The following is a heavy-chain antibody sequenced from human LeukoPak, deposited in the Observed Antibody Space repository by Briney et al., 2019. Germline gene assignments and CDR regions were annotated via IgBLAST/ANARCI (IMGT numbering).Heavy chain of an antibody. CDR1: GFTFSSYA. CDR3: ARDLGDCSGGSCYSPTFDY. D-gene: IGHD2-15*01. V-gene: IGHV3-64*01. J-gene: IGHJ4*02. CDR2: ISSNGGST. Sequence: GGSLRLSCAASGFTFSSYAMHWVRQAPGKGLEYVSAISSNGGSTYYANSVRGRFTISRDNSKNTLYLQMGSLRAEDMAVYYCARDLGDCSGGSCYSPTFDYWGQGTLVTVSS.